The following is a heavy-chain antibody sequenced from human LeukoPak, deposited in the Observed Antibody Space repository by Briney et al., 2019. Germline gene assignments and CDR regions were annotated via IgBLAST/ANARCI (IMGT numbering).Heavy chain of an antibody. Sequence: PGGSLRLSCAASGFTFSSYSMNWVRQAPGKGLEWVSSISSSSSYIYYADSVKGRFTISRDNAKNSLHLQMNSLRAEDTAVYHCATGRSCTTCYLPDYWGQGTLVTVSS. V-gene: IGHV3-21*01. CDR3: ATGRSCTTCYLPDY. J-gene: IGHJ4*02. CDR1: GFTFSSYS. D-gene: IGHD2-2*01. CDR2: ISSSSSYI.